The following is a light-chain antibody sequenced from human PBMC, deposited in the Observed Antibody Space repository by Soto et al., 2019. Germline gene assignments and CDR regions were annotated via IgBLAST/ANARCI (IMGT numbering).Light chain of an antibody. J-gene: IGLJ1*01. CDR2: EVN. V-gene: IGLV2-18*02. CDR3: NSFTTSSTYV. CDR1: SSDIGSYNR. Sequence: QSVLTQPASVSGSPGQSITISCTGTSSDIGSYNRVSWYQQPPGTTPKLIIYEVNNQPSGVPDRFSGSKSGNTASLTISGLQAEDEADYYCNSFTTSSTYVFGTGTKLTVL.